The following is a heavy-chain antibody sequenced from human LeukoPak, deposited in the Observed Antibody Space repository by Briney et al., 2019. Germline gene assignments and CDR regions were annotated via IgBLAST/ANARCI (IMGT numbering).Heavy chain of an antibody. D-gene: IGHD4-23*01. CDR1: GYSISSGYY. J-gene: IGHJ5*02. CDR3: AREGYYGSNSIVP. V-gene: IGHV4-38-2*02. Sequence: SETLSLTCTVSGYSISSGYYWGWIRQPPGKGLEWIGSIYHSGSTYYNPSLKSRVTISVDTSKNQFSLKLSSVTAADTAVYYCAREGYYGSNSIVPWRQGTLVTVSS. CDR2: IYHSGST.